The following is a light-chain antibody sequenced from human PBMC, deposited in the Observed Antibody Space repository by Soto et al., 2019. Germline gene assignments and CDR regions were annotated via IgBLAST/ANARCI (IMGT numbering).Light chain of an antibody. J-gene: IGLJ2*01. Sequence: QSVLTQPASVSGSPGQSITISCTGTSDDVGGYNYVSWYQQHPGKAPKLMIFEVNNRPSGVSNRFSGSRSGNTASLTISGLQAEDEADYYCSSYRSGKTLVVFGGGTQLTVL. V-gene: IGLV2-14*01. CDR3: SSYRSGKTLVV. CDR2: EVN. CDR1: SDDVGGYNY.